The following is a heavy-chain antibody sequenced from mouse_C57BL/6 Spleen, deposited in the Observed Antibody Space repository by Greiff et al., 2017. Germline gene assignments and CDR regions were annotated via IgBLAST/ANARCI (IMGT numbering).Heavy chain of an antibody. V-gene: IGHV1-61*01. Sequence: QVQLQQPGAELVRPGSSVKLSCKASGYTFTSYWMDWVKQRPGQGLEWIGNIYPSDSETHYNQKFKDKATLTVDKSSSTAYMQLSSLTSEDSAVYYCAGWDYYGEAYWGQGTLVTVSA. CDR3: AGWDYYGEAY. D-gene: IGHD1-1*01. CDR1: GYTFTSYW. CDR2: IYPSDSET. J-gene: IGHJ3*01.